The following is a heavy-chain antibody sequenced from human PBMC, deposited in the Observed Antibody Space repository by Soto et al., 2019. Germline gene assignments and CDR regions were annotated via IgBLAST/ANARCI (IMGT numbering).Heavy chain of an antibody. CDR1: GFTFSNAW. Sequence: GGSLRLSCAASGFTFSNAWMNWVRQAPGKGLEWVGRIKSKTDGGTTDYAAPVKGRFTISRDDSKNTLYLQMNSLKTEDTAVYYCTTDEWVVVTATRVDYWGQGTLVTVSS. V-gene: IGHV3-15*07. CDR3: TTDEWVVVTATRVDY. CDR2: IKSKTDGGTT. J-gene: IGHJ4*02. D-gene: IGHD2-21*02.